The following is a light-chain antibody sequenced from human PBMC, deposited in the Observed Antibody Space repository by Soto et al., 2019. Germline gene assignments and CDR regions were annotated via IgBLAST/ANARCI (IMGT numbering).Light chain of an antibody. CDR1: SSDVGAYNY. Sequence: HSALTQPASVSGSPGQSITISCTGTSSDVGAYNYVSWYQQHPGKAPKLMIYEVINRPSGVSNRFSGSKSGNTASLTISGLQAEDEADYYCGSYTSDSTLVFGTGTKVTV. J-gene: IGLJ1*01. CDR2: EVI. CDR3: GSYTSDSTLV. V-gene: IGLV2-14*01.